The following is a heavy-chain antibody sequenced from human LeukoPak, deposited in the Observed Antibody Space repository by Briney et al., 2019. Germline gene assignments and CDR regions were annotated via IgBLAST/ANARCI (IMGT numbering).Heavy chain of an antibody. V-gene: IGHV3-74*01. Sequence: GGSLRLSCAASGFTFSSYWMHWVRQVPGKGLVWVSHINTDGSSTSYADSVKGRFTISRDNAKNTLYLQMNSLRAEDTAVYYCARDSDYEIVDPWGQGTLVTVSS. J-gene: IGHJ5*02. CDR1: GFTFSSYW. CDR2: INTDGSST. CDR3: ARDSDYEIVDP. D-gene: IGHD5-12*01.